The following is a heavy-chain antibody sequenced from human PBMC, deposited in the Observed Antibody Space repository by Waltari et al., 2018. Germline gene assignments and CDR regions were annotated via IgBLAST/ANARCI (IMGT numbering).Heavy chain of an antibody. V-gene: IGHV3-23*01. J-gene: IGHJ4*02. CDR2: ISDSGGNT. D-gene: IGHD6-6*01. CDR3: ARVDNRSPSCY. CDR1: RFLFSAYT. Sequence: LFESGGGLVPAGGSVGLSCAVPRFLFSAYTMTWVRQAPGKGLEWVSGISDSGGNTYYADSVKGRFTISRDNSKNTLYLQMSSLRAEDTALYHCARVDNRSPSCYWGQGTLVTVSS.